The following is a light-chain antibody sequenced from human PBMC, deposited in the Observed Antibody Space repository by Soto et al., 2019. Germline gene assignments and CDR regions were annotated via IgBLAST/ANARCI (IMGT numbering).Light chain of an antibody. J-gene: IGKJ1*01. CDR1: QSISSY. CDR2: AAS. CDR3: QQYNSYS. V-gene: IGKV1-39*01. Sequence: DLQMTQSPSSLSSSLGDSVTITCRASQSISSYLNWYHQKPGKAPKLLIYAASSLQSGVPSRFSGSGSGTEFTLTISSLQPDDFATYYCQQYNSYSCGQGTKVDIK.